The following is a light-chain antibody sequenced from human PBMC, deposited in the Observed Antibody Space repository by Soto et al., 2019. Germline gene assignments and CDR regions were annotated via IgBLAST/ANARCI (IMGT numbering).Light chain of an antibody. CDR2: AAS. CDR3: QESYSTLWT. Sequence: DIQMTQYPSSLCASVGDRVTITCRASQSISSYLNWYQQKPGKAPKLLIYAASSLQSGVPSRFSGSGSGTDFTLTISSLQPEDFATYYCQESYSTLWTSGQGAKADI. CDR1: QSISSY. V-gene: IGKV1-39*01. J-gene: IGKJ1*01.